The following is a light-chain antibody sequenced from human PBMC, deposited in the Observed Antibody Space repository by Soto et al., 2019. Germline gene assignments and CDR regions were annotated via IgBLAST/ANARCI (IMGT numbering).Light chain of an antibody. J-gene: IGLJ1*01. V-gene: IGLV2-11*01. CDR3: CSYAGSNLHYV. Sequence: QSALTQPRSVSGSPGQSVTISCFGTGSDVGGYNYASWYQQHPGKAPQLMIYDVTKRPSGVPDRFSGSKSGNTASLTISGLQAEDEADYYCCSYAGSNLHYVFGLGTKVTVL. CDR2: DVT. CDR1: GSDVGGYNY.